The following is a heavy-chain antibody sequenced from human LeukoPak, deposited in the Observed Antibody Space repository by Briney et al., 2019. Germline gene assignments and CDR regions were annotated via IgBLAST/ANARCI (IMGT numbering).Heavy chain of an antibody. D-gene: IGHD6-19*01. Sequence: GGSLRLSCAASGFTVSSNYMSWVRQAPGEGLEWVSVIYSVGSTYYADSVKGRFTISRDNPKNTLYLQMTSLRAEDTAVYYCARAQWLGYFDYWGQGTLVTVSS. J-gene: IGHJ4*02. V-gene: IGHV3-53*01. CDR1: GFTVSSNY. CDR2: IYSVGST. CDR3: ARAQWLGYFDY.